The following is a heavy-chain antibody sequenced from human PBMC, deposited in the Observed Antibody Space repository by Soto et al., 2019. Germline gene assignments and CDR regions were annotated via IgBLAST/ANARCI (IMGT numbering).Heavy chain of an antibody. CDR3: ANSATVGAANFDV. D-gene: IGHD1-26*01. CDR2: INYSGGT. CDR1: GGSLRGYY. J-gene: IGHJ3*01. V-gene: IGHV4-34*01. Sequence: QVQLQQWGAGLLKPPETLSLTCAVSGGSLRGYYWCWIRQSPGKGLEWIGEINYSGGTNYNPSRKSGVTISVDTSKNQFSLRLISLTAADAAVYYCANSATVGAANFDVWGQGTMVTVSA.